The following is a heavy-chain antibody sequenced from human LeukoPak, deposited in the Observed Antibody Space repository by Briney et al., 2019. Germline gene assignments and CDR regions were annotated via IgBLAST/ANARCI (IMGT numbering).Heavy chain of an antibody. CDR2: ISSNGGTT. D-gene: IGHD5-18*01. CDR1: GFTFSSYA. Sequence: PGGSLRLSCAASGFTFSSYAMHWVRQAPGKGLEYASAISSNGGTTYYANSVRGRFIISRDNSKNTLYLQMGSLRAQDMAVYYCARVGDTNAFDIWGQGTMVTVSS. V-gene: IGHV3-64*01. J-gene: IGHJ3*02. CDR3: ARVGDTNAFDI.